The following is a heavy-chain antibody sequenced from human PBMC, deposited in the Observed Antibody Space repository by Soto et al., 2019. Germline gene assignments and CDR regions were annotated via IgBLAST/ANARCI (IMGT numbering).Heavy chain of an antibody. CDR1: GYTFTSYA. Sequence: QVQFVQSGAEVKKPGASVNVSCKASGYTFTSYAIHWVRQAPGQRLEWMGWINAGNGNTKYSQKSQGRVTITRDTSASTAYMERTSLRSEDTAVYYCARAMADILTAYSLNWFDPWGQGTLVTVSS. V-gene: IGHV1-3*01. CDR3: ARAMADILTAYSLNWFDP. D-gene: IGHD3-9*01. J-gene: IGHJ5*02. CDR2: INAGNGNT.